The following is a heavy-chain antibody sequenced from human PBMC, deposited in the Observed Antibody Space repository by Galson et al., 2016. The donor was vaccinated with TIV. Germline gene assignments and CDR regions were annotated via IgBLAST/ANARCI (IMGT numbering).Heavy chain of an antibody. CDR2: IIPIFRSA. CDR3: AGGRRLTGSSWGEFTGMDV. D-gene: IGHD1-20*01. CDR1: GGSLISYA. J-gene: IGHJ6*02. Sequence: SVKVSCKASGGSLISYAISWVRQAPGQGLEWMGGIIPIFRSAKSAQKFQDRVTITTDESTSTVYMDLSRLTSDDTAVYFCAGGRRLTGSSWGEFTGMDVWGQGTTVIVSS. V-gene: IGHV1-69*05.